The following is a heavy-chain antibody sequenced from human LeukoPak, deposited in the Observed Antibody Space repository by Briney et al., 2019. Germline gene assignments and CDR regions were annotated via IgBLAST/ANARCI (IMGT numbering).Heavy chain of an antibody. Sequence: GGSLRLSCAASGFTFSSYAMSWVRQAPGKGLEWVSDISGSGGITYYADSVKGRCTISRDNSKNTLYLQMNSLRAEDTAVYYCAKFHCSTTSCYDFDYWGPGTLVTVSS. J-gene: IGHJ4*02. D-gene: IGHD2-2*01. CDR3: AKFHCSTTSCYDFDY. CDR2: ISGSGGIT. CDR1: GFTFSSYA. V-gene: IGHV3-23*01.